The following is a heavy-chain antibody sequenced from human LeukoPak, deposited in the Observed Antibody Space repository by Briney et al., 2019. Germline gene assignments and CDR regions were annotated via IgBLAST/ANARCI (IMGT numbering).Heavy chain of an antibody. CDR2: IYDSGST. CDR1: GGSISSYY. J-gene: IGHJ4*02. CDR3: AREWSSGWAEFDY. Sequence: PSETLSLTCTVSGGSISSYYWSWIRQPPGKGLEWIGDIYDSGSTNYNPSLKSRVTISVDTSENQFSLKLSSVTAADTAVYYCAREWSSGWAEFDYWGQGTLVTVSS. V-gene: IGHV4-59*01. D-gene: IGHD6-25*01.